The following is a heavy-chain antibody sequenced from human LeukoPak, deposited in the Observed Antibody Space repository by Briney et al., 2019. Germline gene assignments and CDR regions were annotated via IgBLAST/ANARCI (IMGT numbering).Heavy chain of an antibody. CDR2: ISSSGSTI. Sequence: PGGSLRLSCAASGFTFSYYAMNWVRQAPGKGLEWVSYISSSGSTIYYVDSVKGRFTISRDNAKNSLYLQMNSLRAEDTAVYYCAELGITMIGGVWGKGTTVTISS. CDR3: AELGITMIGGV. V-gene: IGHV3-48*03. J-gene: IGHJ6*04. D-gene: IGHD3-10*02. CDR1: GFTFSYYA.